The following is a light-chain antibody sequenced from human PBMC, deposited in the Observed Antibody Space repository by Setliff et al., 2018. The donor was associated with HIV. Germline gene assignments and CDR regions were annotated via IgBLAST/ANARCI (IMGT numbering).Light chain of an antibody. CDR1: TSNIGSNT. Sequence: QSVLTQPPSASGTPGQRVTISCSGSTSNIGSNTVTWYQQLPGTAPQLLIYVNDHRPSGVPHRFSGSKSGTTASLAISGLQSEDEADYYCQSYDISLSGYVFGIGTKVTVL. J-gene: IGLJ1*01. CDR2: VND. CDR3: QSYDISLSGYV. V-gene: IGLV1-44*01.